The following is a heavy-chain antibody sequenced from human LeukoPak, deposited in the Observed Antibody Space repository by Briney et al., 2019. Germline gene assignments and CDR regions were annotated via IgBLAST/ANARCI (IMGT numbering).Heavy chain of an antibody. CDR3: AELGITMIGGV. CDR1: GFTFSSHG. V-gene: IGHV3-23*01. D-gene: IGHD3-10*02. J-gene: IGHJ6*04. CDR2: IIPSGHTT. Sequence: GGSLRLSCAASGFTFSSHGMNWVRQAPGKGLEWVSGIIPSGHTTYYADSVRGRFTISRDNSRNTLYLQMNSLRAEDTAVYYCAELGITMIGGVWGKGTTVTISS.